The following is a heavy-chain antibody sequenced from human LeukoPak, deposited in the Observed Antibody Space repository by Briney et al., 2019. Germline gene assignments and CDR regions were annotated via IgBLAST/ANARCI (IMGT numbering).Heavy chain of an antibody. CDR2: INRDGTTK. CDR1: GFTFSSYW. J-gene: IGHJ4*02. CDR3: ARDATYSEGATYYDRLDY. Sequence: GGSLRLSCAASGFTFSSYWMTWVRQAPGKGLEWVSNINRDGTTKNYADSVQGRFTISRDNAQSSLYLQMSSLRAEDTAVYFCARDATYSEGATYYDRLDYWGQGAQVTVSS. V-gene: IGHV3-7*04. D-gene: IGHD3-22*01.